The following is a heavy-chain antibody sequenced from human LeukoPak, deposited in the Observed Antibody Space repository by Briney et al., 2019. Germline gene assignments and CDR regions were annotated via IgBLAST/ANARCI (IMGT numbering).Heavy chain of an antibody. J-gene: IGHJ4*02. CDR1: GASISSYY. CDR3: ARVGHIVAAGTYDW. CDR2: ISYSGSP. V-gene: IGHV4-59*08. Sequence: SETLPLTCTVSGASISSYYWSWIRQPSGKGLEWIGYISYSGSPNYNPSLKSRVTISADTSKNQFSLNLSSVTAADTAVYYCARVGHIVAAGTYDWWGQGTLVTVSS. D-gene: IGHD6-13*01.